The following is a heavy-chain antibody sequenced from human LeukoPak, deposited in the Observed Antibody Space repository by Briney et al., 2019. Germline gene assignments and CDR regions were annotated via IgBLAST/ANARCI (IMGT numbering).Heavy chain of an antibody. J-gene: IGHJ5*02. CDR1: GGSISSSSYY. V-gene: IGHV4-39*07. D-gene: IGHD6-13*01. Sequence: PSETLSLTCTVSGGSISSSSYYWGWIRQPPGKGLEWIGNIFYSGSTYYNPSLKSRVTISVDTSKNQFSLKLSSVTAADTAVYYCARGASIAAADWFDPWGQGTLVTVSS. CDR2: IFYSGST. CDR3: ARGASIAAADWFDP.